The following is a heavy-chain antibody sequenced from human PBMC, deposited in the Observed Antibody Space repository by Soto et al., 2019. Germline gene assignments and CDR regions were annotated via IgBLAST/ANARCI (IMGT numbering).Heavy chain of an antibody. D-gene: IGHD6-6*01. J-gene: IGHJ5*02. Sequence: SETLSLTCTFSGGSISSGGYYWSWIRQHPGKGLEWIGYIYYSGSTYYNPSLKSRVTISVDTSKNQFSLKLSSVTAADTAVYYCARSSRIAARPMDWFDPWGQGTLVTVSS. V-gene: IGHV4-31*03. CDR1: GGSISSGGYY. CDR2: IYYSGST. CDR3: ARSSRIAARPMDWFDP.